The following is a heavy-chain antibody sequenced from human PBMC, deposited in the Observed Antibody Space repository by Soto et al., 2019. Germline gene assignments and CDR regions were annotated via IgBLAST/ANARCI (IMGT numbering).Heavy chain of an antibody. CDR3: AKAYSNSWPNDWFDP. V-gene: IGHV3-23*01. CDR1: GFTFSSYA. D-gene: IGHD6-13*01. Sequence: GGSLRLSCAASGFTFSSYAMNWVRQAPGKGLEWVSGITGSGAGSYYSDSVKGRFTISRDNSKNTLYLQMNSLRAEDTAVYYCAKAYSNSWPNDWFDPWGQGTLVTVPQ. CDR2: ITGSGAGS. J-gene: IGHJ5*02.